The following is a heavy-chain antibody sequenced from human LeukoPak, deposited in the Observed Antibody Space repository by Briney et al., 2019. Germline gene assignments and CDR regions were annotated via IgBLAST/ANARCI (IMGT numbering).Heavy chain of an antibody. CDR2: ISTRTGSS. D-gene: IGHD2/OR15-2a*01. V-gene: IGHV3-21*01. CDR3: ARDGGVEGSTTWFDP. J-gene: IGHJ5*02. CDR1: GFTFTNYV. Sequence: PGGSLRLSCVASGFTFTNYVMNWVRQVPGKGLEWVAHISTRTGSSGYADSVRSRFTISRDTARNSLYLEMSSLRVEDTAIYYCARDGGVEGSTTWFDPWGQGTQVTVSS.